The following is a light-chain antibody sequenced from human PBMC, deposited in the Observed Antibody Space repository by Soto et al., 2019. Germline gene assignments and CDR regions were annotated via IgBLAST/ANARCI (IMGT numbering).Light chain of an antibody. CDR1: SSNIGAGYD. CDR3: QSYDSSLSCVV. CDR2: GNS. J-gene: IGLJ2*01. V-gene: IGLV1-40*01. Sequence: QSVLTQPPSVSGAPGQRVIISCTGSSSNIGAGYDVHWYQQLPGTAPKLLIYGNSNRPSGVPDRFSGSKSGTSASLAITGLQAEDEADYYCQSYDSSLSCVVFGGGTKVTVL.